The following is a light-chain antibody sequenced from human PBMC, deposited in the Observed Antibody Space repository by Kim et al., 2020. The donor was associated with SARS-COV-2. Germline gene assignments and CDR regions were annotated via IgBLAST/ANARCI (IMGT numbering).Light chain of an antibody. Sequence: ASVGNRVTITCRASQSVSTSLNWYQQQPGKAPKRLIYAVSSLQSGVPSRFSGSGSGTDFTLTISSLQPEDFAIYYCQQSHGFPYSFGQGTKLEI. V-gene: IGKV1-39*01. CDR1: QSVSTS. CDR3: QQSHGFPYS. CDR2: AVS. J-gene: IGKJ2*03.